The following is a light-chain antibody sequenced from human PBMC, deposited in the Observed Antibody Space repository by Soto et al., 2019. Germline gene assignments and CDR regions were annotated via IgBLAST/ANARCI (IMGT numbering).Light chain of an antibody. V-gene: IGKV3-11*01. CDR1: QRVRTY. J-gene: IGKJ5*01. Sequence: EIVLTQSPVTLSLSPGERATLSCRASQRVRTYLAWYQVKPGQAPRLLIYDASRRASAVPARFSGSGSGTDFTLTISSLEPEEFALYYCQQRNTWPPITFGQGTRLEIK. CDR3: QQRNTWPPIT. CDR2: DAS.